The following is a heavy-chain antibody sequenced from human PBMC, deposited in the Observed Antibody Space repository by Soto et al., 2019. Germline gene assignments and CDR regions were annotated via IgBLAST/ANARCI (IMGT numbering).Heavy chain of an antibody. CDR1: GYTFTNYA. CDR3: ARGPLLWGDV. V-gene: IGHV1-3*01. Sequence: QVQLVQSGAEVKKPGASVKVSCKASGYTFTNYAMHWVRQAPGQRLECMGWINADNGNTKYSQKFQGRATITRHTTASTAYMELSCLRYEDTAVYYCARGPLLWGDVWGQGTTVPVSS. CDR2: INADNGNT. D-gene: IGHD3-10*01. J-gene: IGHJ6*02.